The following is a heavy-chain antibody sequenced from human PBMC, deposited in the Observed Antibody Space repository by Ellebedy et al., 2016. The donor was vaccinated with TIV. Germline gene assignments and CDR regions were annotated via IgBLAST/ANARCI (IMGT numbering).Heavy chain of an antibody. V-gene: IGHV3-33*08. CDR3: ARDRAGQLD. Sequence: PGGSLRLSCAASGFTFSSYGMHWVRQAPGKGLEWVAVIWYDGSNKYYADSVKGRFTISRENSKNTLYLQMSSLRAEDTAVYYCARDRAGQLDWGQGTLVTVSS. J-gene: IGHJ4*02. CDR1: GFTFSSYG. CDR2: IWYDGSNK. D-gene: IGHD6-6*01.